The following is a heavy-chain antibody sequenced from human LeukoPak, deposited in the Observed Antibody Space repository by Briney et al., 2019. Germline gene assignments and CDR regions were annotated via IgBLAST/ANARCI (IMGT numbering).Heavy chain of an antibody. Sequence: SETLSLTCAVYGGSFSGYYWSWIRQPPGKGLEWIGEINHSGSANYNPSLKSRVTISVDTSKNQFSLKLSSVTAADTAVYYCARGRGGYYCGSGSYYNAENYYYYYMDVWGKGTTVTVSS. V-gene: IGHV4-34*01. CDR1: GGSFSGYY. CDR3: ARGRGGYYCGSGSYYNAENYYYYYMDV. J-gene: IGHJ6*03. D-gene: IGHD3-10*01. CDR2: INHSGSA.